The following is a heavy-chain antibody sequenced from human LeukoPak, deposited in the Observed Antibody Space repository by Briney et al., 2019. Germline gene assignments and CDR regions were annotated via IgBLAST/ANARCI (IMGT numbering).Heavy chain of an antibody. CDR2: IDHSGGTT. V-gene: IGHV3-23*01. CDR1: GFTFSSYA. J-gene: IGHJ4*02. D-gene: IGHD2-2*01. CDR3: RAAASTARDY. Sequence: GGSLRLSCAASGFTFSSYAMTWFRQAPGKGLEWVSAIDHSGGTTYYADSVRGRFTISRDNSRNTLYLQMDSLRGEDTAVYYCRAAASTARDYWGQGTLVTVST.